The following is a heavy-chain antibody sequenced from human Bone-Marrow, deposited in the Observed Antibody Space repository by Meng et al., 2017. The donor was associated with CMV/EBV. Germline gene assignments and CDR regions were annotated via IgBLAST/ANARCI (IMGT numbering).Heavy chain of an antibody. Sequence: GSLRLSCAVYGGSFSGYYWTWIRQPPRKGLEWIGEIDHSGSTNYNPSLKSRVTISVDTSKSQFSLRLSSVTAADTAIYYCARGGGYCSGTSCYTDYWGQGMLVTVSS. CDR1: GGSFSGYY. D-gene: IGHD2-2*02. V-gene: IGHV4-34*01. J-gene: IGHJ4*02. CDR3: ARGGGYCSGTSCYTDY. CDR2: IDHSGST.